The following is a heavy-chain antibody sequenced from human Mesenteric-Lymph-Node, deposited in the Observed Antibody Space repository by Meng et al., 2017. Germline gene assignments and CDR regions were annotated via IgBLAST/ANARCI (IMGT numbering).Heavy chain of an antibody. D-gene: IGHD1-26*01. J-gene: IGHJ5*02. V-gene: IGHV3-23*01. CDR1: GFTFSSSG. CDR2: ISGSGGST. CDR3: AKEFPSGAWFDP. Sequence: GESLKISCAASGFTFSSSGMSWVRQVPGKGLEWVSAISGSGGSTYYADSVKGRFTISRDNSKNTLYLQMNSLRAEDTAVYYCAKEFPSGAWFDPWGQGTLVTVSS.